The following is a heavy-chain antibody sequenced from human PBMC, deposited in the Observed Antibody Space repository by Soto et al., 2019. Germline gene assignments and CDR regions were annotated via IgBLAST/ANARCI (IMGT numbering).Heavy chain of an antibody. CDR3: SFLRVGSGKLGENIDY. V-gene: IGHV5-10-1*03. Sequence: EVQLVQSGAEVKKPGESLRISCKGSGYSFTSYWISWVRQMPGKGLEWMGRIDPSDSYTNYSPSFQGHVTISADKSISTAYLQWSSLKASDTAMYYCSFLRVGSGKLGENIDYWGQGTLVTVSS. CDR1: GYSFTSYW. J-gene: IGHJ4*02. D-gene: IGHD3-10*01. CDR2: IDPSDSYT.